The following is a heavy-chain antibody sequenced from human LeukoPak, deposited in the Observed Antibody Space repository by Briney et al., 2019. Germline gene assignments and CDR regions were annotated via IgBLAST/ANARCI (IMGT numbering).Heavy chain of an antibody. CDR1: GFTFSSYW. CDR2: IKQDGSEK. Sequence: GGSLRLSCAASGFTFSSYWMSWVRQAPGKGLEWVANIKQDGSEKYYVDSVKGRFTISRDNAKNSLYLQMNSLRAGDTAVYYCAKDSPYYSGSGSFDYWGQGTLVTVSS. D-gene: IGHD3-10*01. CDR3: AKDSPYYSGSGSFDY. J-gene: IGHJ4*02. V-gene: IGHV3-7*03.